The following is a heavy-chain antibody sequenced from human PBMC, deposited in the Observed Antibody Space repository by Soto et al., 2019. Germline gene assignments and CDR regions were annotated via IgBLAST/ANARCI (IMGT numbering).Heavy chain of an antibody. CDR2: INQSGST. CDR1: GGSFSGYY. J-gene: IGHJ4*02. D-gene: IGHD2-2*01. Sequence: SETLSLTCAVYGGSFSGYYWSWIRQPPGKGLEWIGEINQSGSTNYNPSLKSRVTISVDTSKNQFSLKLSSVTAADTAVYYCARAPRGDIVVVPAAFDYWGQGTLVTVSS. V-gene: IGHV4-34*01. CDR3: ARAPRGDIVVVPAAFDY.